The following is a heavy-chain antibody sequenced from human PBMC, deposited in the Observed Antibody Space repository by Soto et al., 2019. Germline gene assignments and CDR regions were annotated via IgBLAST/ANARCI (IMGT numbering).Heavy chain of an antibody. CDR3: AKDPAPRPSSYCSGGSCYSGGYYYYGMDV. CDR1: GFTFSIYA. Sequence: LRLSCAASGFTFSIYAMSWVRQAPGKGLEWVSAISGSGGSTYYADSVKGRFTISRDNSKNTLYLQMNSLRAEDTAVYYCAKDPAPRPSSYCSGGSCYSGGYYYYGMDVWGQGTTVTV. V-gene: IGHV3-23*01. J-gene: IGHJ6*02. D-gene: IGHD2-15*01. CDR2: ISGSGGST.